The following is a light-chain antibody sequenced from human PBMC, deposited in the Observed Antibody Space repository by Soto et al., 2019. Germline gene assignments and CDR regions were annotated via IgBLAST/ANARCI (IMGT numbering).Light chain of an antibody. V-gene: IGKV1-6*01. J-gene: IGKJ4*01. Sequence: IQMTQAPSTLSASVGDRVTITCRASQNISTWLAWFQQKTGKAPKIMIYAESSLQSGVPSRLSGSGSGTDLNLTISRLQPEDFATYYCLQDYNYPRSFGGGTKVDIK. CDR1: QNISTW. CDR3: LQDYNYPRS. CDR2: AES.